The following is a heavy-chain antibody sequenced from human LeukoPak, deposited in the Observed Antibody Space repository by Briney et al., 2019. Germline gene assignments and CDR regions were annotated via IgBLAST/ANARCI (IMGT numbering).Heavy chain of an antibody. CDR1: EFIFSDYA. V-gene: IGHV3-23*05. CDR2: IDKTTYPT. D-gene: IGHD6-19*01. J-gene: IGHJ4*02. Sequence: PGGSLRLSCAASEFIFSDYAMGWVRQAPGKGLEWVSTIDKTTYPTFYADSVKGRFTISRDNSKNTLYPQMNSLRTEDMAVYFCAKFEGATIPGWFNDYWGQGILVTVSS. CDR3: AKFEGATIPGWFNDY.